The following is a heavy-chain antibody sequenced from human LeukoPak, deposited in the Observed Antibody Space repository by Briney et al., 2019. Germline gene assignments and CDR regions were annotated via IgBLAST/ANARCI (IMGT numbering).Heavy chain of an antibody. D-gene: IGHD1-26*01. Sequence: GGSLRLSCAASGFTFRSYSMNWVRQAPGKGLGWVASIIISSSYIYYADSVKGRFTLSRDNAKNPLYLQMNSLRAEDTAVYYCARAEVALYRGSYWSSPTDYWGQGTLVTVSS. J-gene: IGHJ4*02. CDR1: GFTFRSYS. CDR3: ARAEVALYRGSYWSSPTDY. CDR2: IIISSSYI. V-gene: IGHV3-21*01.